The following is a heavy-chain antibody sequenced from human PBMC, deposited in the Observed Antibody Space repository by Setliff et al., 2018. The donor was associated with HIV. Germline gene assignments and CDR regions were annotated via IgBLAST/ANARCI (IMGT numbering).Heavy chain of an antibody. CDR1: TFLVTGYN. Sequence: ASVKVSCKALTFLVTGYNIHWVRQAPGQGLEWMGWIDPNSGGTNYAQKFQGRVTMTRDTSISTAYMELSRLRSDDTALYYCARGFASWYGGGGSAYWGQGTLVTVSS. CDR3: ARGFASWYGGGGSAY. CDR2: IDPNSGGT. D-gene: IGHD6-13*01. V-gene: IGHV1-2*02. J-gene: IGHJ4*02.